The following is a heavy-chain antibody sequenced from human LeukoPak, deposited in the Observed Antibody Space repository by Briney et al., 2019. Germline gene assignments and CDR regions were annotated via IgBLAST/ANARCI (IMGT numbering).Heavy chain of an antibody. CDR2: IWYDGSNK. CDR1: GFTFSSYG. CDR3: ARDLNSGSYYYMDV. V-gene: IGHV3-33*01. J-gene: IGHJ6*03. Sequence: GGSLRLSCAASGFTFSSYGMHWVPQAPGKGLEWVAVIWYDGSNKYYADSVKGRFTISRDNSKNTLYLQMNSLRAEDTAVYYCARDLNSGSYYYMDVWGKRTTVTVFS. D-gene: IGHD1-26*01.